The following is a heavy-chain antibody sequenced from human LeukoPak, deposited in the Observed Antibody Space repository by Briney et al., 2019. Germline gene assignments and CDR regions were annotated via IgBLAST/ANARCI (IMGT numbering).Heavy chain of an antibody. Sequence: SVKVSCKASGGTFSSYAISWVRQAPGQGLEWMGRIIPILGIANYAQKFQGRVTITADKSTSTAYMELSSLRSEDTAVYYCAREGGGSYTMDYWGQGTLVTVSS. J-gene: IGHJ4*02. CDR1: GGTFSSYA. CDR3: AREGGGSYTMDY. V-gene: IGHV1-69*04. D-gene: IGHD1-26*01. CDR2: IIPILGIA.